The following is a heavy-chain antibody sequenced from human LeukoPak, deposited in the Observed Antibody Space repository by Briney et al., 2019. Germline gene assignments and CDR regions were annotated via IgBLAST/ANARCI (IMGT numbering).Heavy chain of an antibody. CDR3: AREVVAVLPDACTNDY. CDR2: ISYDGSDK. CDR1: GFTFSSYA. Sequence: GKSLRLSCAASGFTFSSYAMHWVRQAPGKGLEWVALISYDGSDKYYADTVEGRFTISRDNSKSTVHLQMNSLRTEDTAVYFCAREVVAVLPDACTNDYWGQGALVFVSS. D-gene: IGHD2-8*01. V-gene: IGHV3-30*04. J-gene: IGHJ4*02.